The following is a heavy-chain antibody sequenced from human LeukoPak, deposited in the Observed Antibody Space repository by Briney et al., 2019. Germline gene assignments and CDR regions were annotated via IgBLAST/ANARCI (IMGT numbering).Heavy chain of an antibody. Sequence: SETLSLTCTVSGGSISTGTHFWGWIRQPPGKGLEWIGGISHSGTTYFSPSLKSRVSMSIDTSKNQFSLKLSSVTAADTAVYYCARDKGGVEAAFDHWGQGTLVTVSS. CDR3: ARDKGGVEAAFDH. J-gene: IGHJ4*02. CDR1: GGSISTGTHF. V-gene: IGHV4-39*07. CDR2: ISHSGTT. D-gene: IGHD1-26*01.